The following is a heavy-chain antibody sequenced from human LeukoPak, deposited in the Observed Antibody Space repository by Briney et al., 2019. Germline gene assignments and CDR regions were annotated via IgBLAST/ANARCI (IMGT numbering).Heavy chain of an antibody. D-gene: IGHD4-17*01. Sequence: SETLSLTCAVYGGSFSGYYWSWIRQPPGKGLEWIGEINHSGSTNYNPSLKSRVTISVDTSKNQFSLKLSSVTAADTAVYYCARVAPAYGYYFDYWGQGTLVTVSS. CDR1: GGSFSGYY. CDR2: INHSGST. V-gene: IGHV4-34*01. CDR3: ARVAPAYGYYFDY. J-gene: IGHJ4*02.